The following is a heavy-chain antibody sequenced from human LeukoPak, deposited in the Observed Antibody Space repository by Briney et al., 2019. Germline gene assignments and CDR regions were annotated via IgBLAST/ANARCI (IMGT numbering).Heavy chain of an antibody. CDR2: IIPIFGTA. CDR3: ASFESTGSSQGELLWFGELSPSYFDY. Sequence: ASVKVSCKASGGTFSSYAISWVRQAPGQGLEWMGGIIPIFGTANYAQKFQGRVTITADESTSTAYMELSSLRSEDTAVYYCASFESTGSSQGELLWFGELSPSYFDYWGQGTLVTASS. D-gene: IGHD3-10*01. V-gene: IGHV1-69*13. CDR1: GGTFSSYA. J-gene: IGHJ4*02.